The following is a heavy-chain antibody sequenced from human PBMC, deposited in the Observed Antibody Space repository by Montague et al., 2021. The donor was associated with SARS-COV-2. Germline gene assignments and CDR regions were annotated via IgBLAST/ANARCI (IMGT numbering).Heavy chain of an antibody. D-gene: IGHD3-22*01. CDR2: IWYDGSNK. CDR3: ARDAGGYYYDKVDY. CDR1: GFTFSSYG. V-gene: IGHV3-33*01. J-gene: IGHJ4*02. Sequence: SLRLSLAASGFTFSSYGMHWVRQAPGKGLEWVAVIWYDGSNKYYADSVKGRFTISRDNSKNTLYLQMNSLRAEDTAVYYCARDAGGYYYDKVDYWGQGTLVTVSS.